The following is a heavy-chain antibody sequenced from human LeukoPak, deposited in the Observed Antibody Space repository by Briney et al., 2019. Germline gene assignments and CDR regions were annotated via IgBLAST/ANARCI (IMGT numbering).Heavy chain of an antibody. CDR2: IYYTGST. CDR3: ARGGRGLATRFDP. J-gene: IGHJ5*02. D-gene: IGHD3-3*02. CDR1: GGSISSYS. V-gene: IGHV4-59*01. Sequence: PSETLSLTCTVSGGSISSYSWSWIRQPPGKGLEWIGYIYYTGSTNYNPSLKSRVTLSVDTSKNQFSLKLSSVTAADTAVYYCARGGRGLATRFDPWGQGILVTVSS.